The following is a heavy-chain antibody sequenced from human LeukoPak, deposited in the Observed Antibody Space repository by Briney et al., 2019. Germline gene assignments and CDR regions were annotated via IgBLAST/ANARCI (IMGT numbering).Heavy chain of an antibody. D-gene: IGHD6-13*01. CDR3: ARDSAIAAAVYFDY. Sequence: GRSLRLSCAASGFTFSSYWMSWVRQAPGKGLEWVANIKQDGSEKYYVDSVKGRFTISRDNAKNSLYLQMNSLRAEDTAVYYCARDSAIAAAVYFDYWGQGTLVTVSS. V-gene: IGHV3-7*01. CDR1: GFTFSSYW. CDR2: IKQDGSEK. J-gene: IGHJ4*02.